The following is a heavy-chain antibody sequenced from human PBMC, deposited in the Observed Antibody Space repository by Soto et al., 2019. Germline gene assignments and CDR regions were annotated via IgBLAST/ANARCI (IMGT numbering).Heavy chain of an antibody. J-gene: IGHJ6*03. CDR1: GFTFSAFA. CDR2: IAGSGGST. CDR3: AKLSGYDYYYYIDV. V-gene: IGHV3-23*01. D-gene: IGHD1-26*01. Sequence: GGSLRLSCAASGFTFSAFAMNWVRQAPGKGLEWVSAIAGSGGSTYYVDSVKGRFTISRDNSKNTLHLQMNSLRAEDSAVYYCAKLSGYDYYYYIDVWGKGTTVTVSS.